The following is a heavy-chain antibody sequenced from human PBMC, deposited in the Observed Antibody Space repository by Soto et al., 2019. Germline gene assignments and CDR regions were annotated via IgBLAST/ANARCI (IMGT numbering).Heavy chain of an antibody. V-gene: IGHV3-30-3*01. Sequence: QVQLVESGGGVVQPGRSLRLSCAASGFTFSNYAMHWVRQAPGKGLDWVAVVSFDGSNSYYADSVKGRFTISRDNSKTALFLQMTSLRPEDTAVYFCARPIVPAIQSRPYDYYGLDVWGQGTTVTVSS. J-gene: IGHJ6*02. CDR1: GFTFSNYA. D-gene: IGHD2-2*01. CDR2: VSFDGSNS. CDR3: ARPIVPAIQSRPYDYYGLDV.